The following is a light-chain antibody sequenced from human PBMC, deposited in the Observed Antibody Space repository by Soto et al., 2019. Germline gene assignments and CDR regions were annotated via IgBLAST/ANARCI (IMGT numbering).Light chain of an antibody. V-gene: IGLV2-14*01. CDR3: SSYTTTRAYV. Sequence: QSALTQPASVSGSPGQSITISCTGTSSDVGGYNSVSWFQQHPGKAPKLMIYAVSNRPSGVSNRFSGSKSGNTASLTISGLQAEDEADYYCSSYTTTRAYVFGTGTKVTVL. CDR2: AVS. CDR1: SSDVGGYNS. J-gene: IGLJ1*01.